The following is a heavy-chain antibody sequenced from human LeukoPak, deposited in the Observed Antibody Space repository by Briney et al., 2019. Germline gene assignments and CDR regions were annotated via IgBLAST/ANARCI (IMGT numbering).Heavy chain of an antibody. CDR3: ARDPVGVPAI. J-gene: IGHJ3*02. Sequence: PGGSLRLSCAASGFTFSSYSMNWVRQAPGKGLEWVSSIGSSSSYIYYADSVKGRFTISRDNAKNSLYLQMNSLRAEDTAVYYCARDPVGVPAIWGQGTMVTVSS. CDR2: IGSSSSYI. V-gene: IGHV3-21*01. CDR1: GFTFSSYS. D-gene: IGHD1-26*01.